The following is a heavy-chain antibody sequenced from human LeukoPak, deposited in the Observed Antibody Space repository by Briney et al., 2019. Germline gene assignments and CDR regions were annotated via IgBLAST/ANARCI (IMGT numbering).Heavy chain of an antibody. J-gene: IGHJ4*02. CDR1: GFTFSSYA. CDR2: ISGSGGRT. Sequence: PGGSLRLSCAASGFTFSSYAMNWVRQAPEKGLEWVSAISGSGGRTYYADSVKGRFTISRDSSKDTLYLQMNSLRAEDTAIYYCTRGVGSSSWYFDHWGQGTLVTVSS. V-gene: IGHV3-23*01. CDR3: TRGVGSSSWYFDH. D-gene: IGHD6-13*01.